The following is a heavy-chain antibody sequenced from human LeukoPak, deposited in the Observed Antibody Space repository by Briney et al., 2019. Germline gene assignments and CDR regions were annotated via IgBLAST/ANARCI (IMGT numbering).Heavy chain of an antibody. CDR3: ARHISSSGWYFEY. Sequence: AEALKISCNGSGYSFTSYWIGWVRHMPAKGLEWMGIIYPGDSDTRYSPSLQRQVTISANKSITTAYLKWSRLKAAHTAQYYCARHISSSGWYFEYWGQGILVTISS. CDR2: IYPGDSDT. CDR1: GYSFTSYW. J-gene: IGHJ4*02. D-gene: IGHD6-19*01. V-gene: IGHV5-51*01.